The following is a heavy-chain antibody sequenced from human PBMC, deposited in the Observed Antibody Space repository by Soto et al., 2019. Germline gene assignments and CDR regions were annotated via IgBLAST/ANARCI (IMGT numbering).Heavy chain of an antibody. CDR3: AKDGRVVVAATNPEDDYYYYYMDV. D-gene: IGHD2-15*01. J-gene: IGHJ6*03. Sequence: GGSLRLSCAASGFTFSSYAMSWVRQAPGKGLEWVSAISGSGGSTYYADSVKGRFTISRDNSKNTLYLQMNSLRAEDTAVYYCAKDGRVVVAATNPEDDYYYYYMDVWGKGTTVTVSS. CDR1: GFTFSSYA. CDR2: ISGSGGST. V-gene: IGHV3-23*01.